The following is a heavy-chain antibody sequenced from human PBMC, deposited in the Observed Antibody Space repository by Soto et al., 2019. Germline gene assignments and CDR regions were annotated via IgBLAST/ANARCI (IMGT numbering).Heavy chain of an antibody. CDR1: GDSVSSNSAA. V-gene: IGHV6-1*01. CDR2: TYYRSKWYN. Sequence: KQSQTLSLTCAISGDSVSSNSAAWNWIRQSPSRGLEWLGRTYYRSKWYNDYAVSVKSRITINPDTSKNQFSLQLNSVTPEDTAVYYCARDRSRPDYNNDAFDIWGQGTMVTVSS. D-gene: IGHD4-4*01. J-gene: IGHJ3*02. CDR3: ARDRSRPDYNNDAFDI.